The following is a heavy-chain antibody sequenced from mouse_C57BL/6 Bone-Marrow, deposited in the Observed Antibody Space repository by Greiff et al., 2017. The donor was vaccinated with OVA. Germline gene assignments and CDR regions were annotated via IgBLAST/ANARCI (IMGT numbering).Heavy chain of an antibody. D-gene: IGHD1-1*01. CDR2: IYPRSGNT. CDR3: ARDDTTVVAIYYYAMDY. V-gene: IGHV1-81*01. CDR1: GYTFTSYG. J-gene: IGHJ4*01. Sequence: VQGVESGAELARPGASVKLSCKASGYTFTSYGISWVKQRTGQGLEWIGEIYPRSGNTYYNEKFKGKATLTADKSSSTAYMELRSLTSEDSAVYFCARDDTTVVAIYYYAMDYWGQGTSVTVSS.